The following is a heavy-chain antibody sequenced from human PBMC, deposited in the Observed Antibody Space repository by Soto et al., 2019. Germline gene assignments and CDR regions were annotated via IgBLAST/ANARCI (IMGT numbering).Heavy chain of an antibody. V-gene: IGHV3-30*18. CDR3: AKDLGLWFGEGNDY. D-gene: IGHD3-10*01. J-gene: IGHJ4*02. Sequence: QVQLVESGGGVVQPGRSLRLSCAASGFTFSSYGMHWVRQAPGKGLEWVAVISYDGSNKYYADSVKGRFTISRDNSKNTLYLQMNSLRAEDTAVYYCAKDLGLWFGEGNDYWGQGTLVTVSS. CDR1: GFTFSSYG. CDR2: ISYDGSNK.